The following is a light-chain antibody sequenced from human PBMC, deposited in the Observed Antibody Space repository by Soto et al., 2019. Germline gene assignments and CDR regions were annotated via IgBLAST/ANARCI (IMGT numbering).Light chain of an antibody. V-gene: IGKV3-15*01. CDR2: GAS. Sequence: ELEGPQSPATLSGAQREGATISCRASQSVVSNLAWYQQKPGQAPRLLIYGASTRATGIPARFSGSGSGTEFTLTISSLQSEDFAVYYCQQYNNWPRTFGQGTKVDIK. CDR3: QQYNNWPRT. J-gene: IGKJ1*01. CDR1: QSVVSN.